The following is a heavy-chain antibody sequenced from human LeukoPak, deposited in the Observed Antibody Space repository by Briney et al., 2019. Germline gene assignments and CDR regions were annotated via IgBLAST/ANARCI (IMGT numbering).Heavy chain of an antibody. Sequence: KSGGSLRLSCAASGFTFSDYYMSWIRQAPGKGLEWVSYISSSGSTIYYADSVKGRFTISRDNAKNSLYLQMNSLRAEDTAVYYCARDDYDSSGYYYYYYYMDVWGKGTTVTISS. J-gene: IGHJ6*03. D-gene: IGHD3-22*01. CDR2: ISSSGSTI. CDR1: GFTFSDYY. CDR3: ARDDYDSSGYYYYYYYMDV. V-gene: IGHV3-11*01.